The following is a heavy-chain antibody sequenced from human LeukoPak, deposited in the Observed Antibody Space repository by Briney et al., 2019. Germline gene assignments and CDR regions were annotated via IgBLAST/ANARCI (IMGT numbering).Heavy chain of an antibody. Sequence: GGSLRLSCAASGFTFSSYAMSWVRQAPGKGLEWVSAISGSGGSTYYADSVKGRFTISRDNSKNTLYLQMNSLRAEDTAAYYCAKVHDSSGYYDDYFDYWGQGTLVTVSS. CDR1: GFTFSSYA. D-gene: IGHD3-22*01. CDR2: ISGSGGST. V-gene: IGHV3-23*01. J-gene: IGHJ4*02. CDR3: AKVHDSSGYYDDYFDY.